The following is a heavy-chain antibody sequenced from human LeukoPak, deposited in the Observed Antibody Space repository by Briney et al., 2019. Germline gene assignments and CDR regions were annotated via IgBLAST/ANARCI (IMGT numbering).Heavy chain of an antibody. CDR1: GYTFTSYD. CDR2: IIPIFGTA. Sequence: GASVKVSCKASGYTFTSYDISWVRQAPGQGLEWMGGIIPIFGTANYAQKFQGRVTITADKSTSTAYMELSSLRSEDTAVYYCARDFGSSDFWSGYYFDYWGQGTLVTVSS. D-gene: IGHD3-3*01. J-gene: IGHJ4*02. V-gene: IGHV1-69*06. CDR3: ARDFGSSDFWSGYYFDY.